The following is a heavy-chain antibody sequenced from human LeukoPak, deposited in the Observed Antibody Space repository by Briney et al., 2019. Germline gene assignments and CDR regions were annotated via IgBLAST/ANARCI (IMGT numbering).Heavy chain of an antibody. CDR1: GDSISSNNW. D-gene: IGHD3-10*01. J-gene: IGHJ4*02. CDR3: ARYTPVGNYYGSASFLY. V-gene: IGHV4-4*02. CDR2: IYHSGST. Sequence: SETLSLTCAVSGDSISSNNWWSWVRQPPGKGLEWIGEIYHSGSTNYNPSLKSRVTISVDKSKNQFSLKLSSVTAADTAVYYCARYTPVGNYYGSASFLYWGQGTLVTVSS.